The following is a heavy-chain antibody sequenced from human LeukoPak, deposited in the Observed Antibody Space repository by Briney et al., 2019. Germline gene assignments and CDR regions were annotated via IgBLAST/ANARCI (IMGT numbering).Heavy chain of an antibody. D-gene: IGHD4-23*01. CDR2: ISYDGSHK. Sequence: GGSLRLSCAASGFTFSSYGMHWVRQAPGEGLEWVSVISYDGSHKNYADSVKGRFTISRDNSKNTLYLQMNSLRAEDTAVYYCAKGPFAVGTPYYFDYWGQGTLVTVSS. J-gene: IGHJ4*02. V-gene: IGHV3-30*18. CDR3: AKGPFAVGTPYYFDY. CDR1: GFTFSSYG.